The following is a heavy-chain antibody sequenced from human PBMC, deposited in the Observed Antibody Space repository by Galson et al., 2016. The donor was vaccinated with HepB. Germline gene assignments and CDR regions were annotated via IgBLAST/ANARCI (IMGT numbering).Heavy chain of an antibody. Sequence: SLRLSCAASGFTFSAYPMNWVRQAPGKGLEWVSHINHDSSAMNYALSMKDRFTISRDNAKNSLFLQMDSLSDEDTAVYYCARDINWGLDNWCQGILVTVSS. CDR2: INHDSSAM. V-gene: IGHV3-48*02. CDR3: ARDINWGLDN. CDR1: GFTFSAYP. J-gene: IGHJ4*02. D-gene: IGHD7-27*01.